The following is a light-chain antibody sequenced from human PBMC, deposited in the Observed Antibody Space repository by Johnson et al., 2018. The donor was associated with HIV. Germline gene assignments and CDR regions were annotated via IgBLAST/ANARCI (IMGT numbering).Light chain of an antibody. CDR1: SSNIGNNY. V-gene: IGLV1-51*02. Sequence: QSVLTQPPSVSAAPGQKVTISCSGSSSNIGNNYVSWYQQVPVTAPKLLIYENNKRPSGIPDRFSGSKSGTSAALGITGLQTGDEADYYCGTWDSSLSAHYVFGTGTKITVL. J-gene: IGLJ1*01. CDR3: GTWDSSLSAHYV. CDR2: ENN.